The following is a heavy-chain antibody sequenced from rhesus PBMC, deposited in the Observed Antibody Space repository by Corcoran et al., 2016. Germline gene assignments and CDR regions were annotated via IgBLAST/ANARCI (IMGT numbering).Heavy chain of an antibody. CDR3: ARGGGTVNHFDY. J-gene: IGHJ4*01. CDR2: IGGSSGST. Sequence: QVQLKESGPGLVKPSETLSLTCAVSGYSISRGYGWSWIRQPPGTGLEWIGYIGGSSGSTTYNPSLKMRVTISKDTSKKQLSLKVRSVTAADTAVYYCARGGGTVNHFDYWGQGVLVTVSS. CDR1: GYSISRGYG. D-gene: IGHD5-24*01. V-gene: IGHV4-127*01.